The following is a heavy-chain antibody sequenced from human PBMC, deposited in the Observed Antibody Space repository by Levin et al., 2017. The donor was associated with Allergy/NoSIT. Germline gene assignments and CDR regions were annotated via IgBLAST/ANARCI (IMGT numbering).Heavy chain of an antibody. D-gene: IGHD4-23*01. CDR3: AKSVRWHDFEY. CDR1: GFTFSSYA. J-gene: IGHJ4*02. Sequence: LSLTCAASGFTFSSYAMSWVRQAPGKGLEWVSAISGSGGSTYYADSVKGRFTSSRDNSKNTLYLQMDSLRAEDTAVYYCAKSVRWHDFEYWGQGTLVTVSS. CDR2: ISGSGGST. V-gene: IGHV3-23*01.